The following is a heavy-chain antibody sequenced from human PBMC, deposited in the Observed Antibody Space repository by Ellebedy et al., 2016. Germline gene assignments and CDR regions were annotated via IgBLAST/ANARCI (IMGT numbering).Heavy chain of an antibody. CDR2: ISYDGSNK. V-gene: IGHV3-30*18. CDR3: AKDRQPGIAVAGTRYFDY. Sequence: GESLKISXAASGFTFSSYGMHWVRQAPGKGLEWVAVISYDGSNKYYADSVKGRFTISRDNSKNTLYLQMNSLRAEDTAVYYCAKDRQPGIAVAGTRYFDYWGQGTLVTVSS. J-gene: IGHJ4*02. CDR1: GFTFSSYG. D-gene: IGHD6-19*01.